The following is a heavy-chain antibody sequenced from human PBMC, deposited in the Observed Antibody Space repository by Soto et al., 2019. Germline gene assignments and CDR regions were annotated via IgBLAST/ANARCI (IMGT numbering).Heavy chain of an antibody. D-gene: IGHD2-15*01. CDR2: ISAYNGNT. J-gene: IGHJ3*02. CDR1: GYTFTSFG. Sequence: QVQLVQSGAEVKKPGASVKVSCKASGYTFTSFGISWVRQAPGQGLEWMGWISAYNGNTNYAENLQGRVTTTTDTATSTAYMVPSSLRSDDTAVYYCARDHRGGTDAFDIWGQGTMVTVSS. V-gene: IGHV1-18*01. CDR3: ARDHRGGTDAFDI.